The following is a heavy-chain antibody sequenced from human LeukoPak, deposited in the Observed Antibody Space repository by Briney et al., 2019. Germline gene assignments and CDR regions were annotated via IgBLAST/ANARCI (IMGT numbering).Heavy chain of an antibody. CDR1: GVSISGGNYH. V-gene: IGHV4-61*02. Sequence: SQTLSLTCSVSGVSISGGNYHWSWIRQPAGKGLEWIGRIYSSGATNYNPSFKRRATISEDTSKNQFSLKLTSVTAADTAVYYCTRDLTQYYDVWSGSHGFDIWGQGTMVIVSS. CDR3: TRDLTQYYDVWSGSHGFDI. D-gene: IGHD3-3*01. CDR2: IYSSGAT. J-gene: IGHJ3*02.